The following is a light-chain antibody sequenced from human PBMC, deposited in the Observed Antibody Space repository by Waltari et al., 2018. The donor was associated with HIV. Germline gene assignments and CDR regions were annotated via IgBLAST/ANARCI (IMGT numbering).Light chain of an antibody. CDR3: MQGTDWPPM. CDR1: QSLVYSDGNTY. J-gene: IGKJ1*01. V-gene: IGKV2-30*01. CDR2: KVS. Sequence: DVVMTQSPLSLPVTLGQPASISSRSSQSLVYSDGNTYLSWFQQRPGQSPRRLIYKVSNRDSGVPDRCSGSGSRTDFTLKISRVEADDVGIYYCMQGTDWPPMFGQGTKVEIK.